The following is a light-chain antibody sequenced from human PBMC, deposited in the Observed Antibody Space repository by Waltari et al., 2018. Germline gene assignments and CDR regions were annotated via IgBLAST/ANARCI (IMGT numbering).Light chain of an antibody. J-gene: IGLJ2*01. CDR1: ALPKQY. Sequence: SYDLTQPPSVSVSPGQPARITRSGDALPKQYAYWYQQKAGQAPGLVIHKDSDRPSGIPERFSGSNSGTTVTLTISGVQAEDEADYYCQSADSSGTYIVFGGGTKLTVL. CDR3: QSADSSGTYIV. CDR2: KDS. V-gene: IGLV3-25*03.